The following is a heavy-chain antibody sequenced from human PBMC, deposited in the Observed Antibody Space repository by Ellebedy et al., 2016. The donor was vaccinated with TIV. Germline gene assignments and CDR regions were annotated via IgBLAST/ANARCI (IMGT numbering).Heavy chain of an antibody. J-gene: IGHJ6*02. V-gene: IGHV3-21*01. CDR2: ISGSGVAM. CDR3: ARTWAMANYYYYGMDV. CDR1: GFTFSNYA. Sequence: GGSLRLSCAASGFTFSNYAVSWVRQAPGQGLEWVSGISGSGVAMYYADSVKGRFTISRDNAKNSLYLQMNSLRAEDTAVYYCARTWAMANYYYYGMDVWGQGTTVTVSS. D-gene: IGHD5-18*01.